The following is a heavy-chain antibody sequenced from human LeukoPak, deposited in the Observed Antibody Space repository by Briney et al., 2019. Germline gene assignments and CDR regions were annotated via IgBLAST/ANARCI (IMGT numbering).Heavy chain of an antibody. CDR3: AGPPQAGPFDY. CDR1: GFIFSNYW. Sequence: GGSLRLSCAASGFIFSNYWMTWVRQAPGKGLEWVANIKQDGSEKHYVDSVKGRFTISRDNAKKSLYLLMDSLRAEDTAVYYCAGPPQAGPFDYWGQGTLVTVSS. D-gene: IGHD6-19*01. CDR2: IKQDGSEK. J-gene: IGHJ4*02. V-gene: IGHV3-7*01.